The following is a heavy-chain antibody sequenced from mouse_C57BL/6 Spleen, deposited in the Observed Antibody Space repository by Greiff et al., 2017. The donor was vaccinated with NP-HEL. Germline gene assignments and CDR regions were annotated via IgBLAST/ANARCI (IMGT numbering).Heavy chain of an antibody. J-gene: IGHJ1*03. CDR3: ARNPLITTVVASDV. D-gene: IGHD1-1*01. CDR2: IDPSDSYT. Sequence: QVQLQQPGAELVKPGASVKLSCKASGYTFTSYWMQWVKQRPGQGLEWIGEIDPSDSYTNYNQKFKGKATLTVDTSSSTAYMQLSSLTSEDSAVYYCARNPLITTVVASDVWGTGTTVTVSS. V-gene: IGHV1-50*01. CDR1: GYTFTSYW.